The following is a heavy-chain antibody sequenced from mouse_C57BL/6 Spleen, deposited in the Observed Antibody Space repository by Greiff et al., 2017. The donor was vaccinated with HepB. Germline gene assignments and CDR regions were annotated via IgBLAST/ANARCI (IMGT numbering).Heavy chain of an antibody. Sequence: LVESGPELVKPGASVKISCKASGYSFTDYNMNWVKQSNGKSLEWIGVINPNYGTTSYNQKFKGKATLTVDQSSSTAYMQLNSLTSEDSAVYYCAREGYYGSSYGYFDVWGTGTTVTVSS. D-gene: IGHD1-1*01. V-gene: IGHV1-39*01. CDR2: INPNYGTT. J-gene: IGHJ1*03. CDR1: GYSFTDYN. CDR3: AREGYYGSSYGYFDV.